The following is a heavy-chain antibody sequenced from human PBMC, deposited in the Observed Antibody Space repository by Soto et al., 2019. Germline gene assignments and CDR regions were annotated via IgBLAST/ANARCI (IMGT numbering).Heavy chain of an antibody. CDR2: MYPGDSDT. Sequence: GESLKISCKGSGYSFATHWIGWVRQMPGKGLEWMGIMYPGDSDTGYGPSFEGRVTISADKSINTAYLQWHSLEAADTAMYYCARRGRELGNYDVLIGFDYWGQGTLVTVSS. J-gene: IGHJ4*02. CDR3: ARRGRELGNYDVLIGFDY. D-gene: IGHD3-9*01. CDR1: GYSFATHW. V-gene: IGHV5-51*01.